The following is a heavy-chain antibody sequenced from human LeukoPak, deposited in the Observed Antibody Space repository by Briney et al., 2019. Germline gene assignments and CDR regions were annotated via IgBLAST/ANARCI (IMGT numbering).Heavy chain of an antibody. CDR2: INPSGGST. Sequence: GASVKVSCKASGYTFTSYYMHWVRQAPGQGLEWMGIINPSGGSTSYAEKFQGRVTITADTSTDTAYMELSSLRSEDTAVYYCATGFRRGWYRGAFAIWGQGTMVTVSS. D-gene: IGHD6-19*01. CDR1: GYTFTSYY. V-gene: IGHV1-46*01. CDR3: ATGFRRGWYRGAFAI. J-gene: IGHJ3*02.